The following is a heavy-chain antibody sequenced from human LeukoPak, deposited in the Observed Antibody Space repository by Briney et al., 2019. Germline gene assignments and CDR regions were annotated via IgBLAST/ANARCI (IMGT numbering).Heavy chain of an antibody. CDR3: ASAGGDSRSPLPFYY. CDR1: GFTFGSYW. CDR2: IKQDGSEK. V-gene: IGHV3-7*03. Sequence: GGSLRLSCAASGFTFGSYWMSWVRQAPGKGLEWVANIKQDGSEKNYVDSVKGRFTISRDNAENSLSLQMNSLRAEDTAVYYCASAGGDSRSPLPFYYWGQGTLVTVSS. J-gene: IGHJ4*02. D-gene: IGHD6-6*01.